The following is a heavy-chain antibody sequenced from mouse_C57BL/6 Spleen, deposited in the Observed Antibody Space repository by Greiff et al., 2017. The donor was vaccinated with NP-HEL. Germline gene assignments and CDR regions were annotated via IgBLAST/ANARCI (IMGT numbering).Heavy chain of an antibody. CDR2: INPYNGGT. CDR3: ARDYGSSSAMDY. V-gene: IGHV1-19*01. Sequence: QLQQSGPVLVKPGASVKMSCKASGYTFTDYYMNWVKQSHGKSLEWIGVINPYNGGTSYNQKFKGKATLTVDKSSSTAYMELNSLTSEDSAVYYCARDYGSSSAMDYWGQGTSVTVSS. CDR1: GYTFTDYY. J-gene: IGHJ4*01. D-gene: IGHD1-1*01.